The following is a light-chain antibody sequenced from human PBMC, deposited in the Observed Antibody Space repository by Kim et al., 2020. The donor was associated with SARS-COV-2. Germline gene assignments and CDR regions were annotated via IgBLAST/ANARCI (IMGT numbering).Light chain of an antibody. V-gene: IGKV1-8*01. Sequence: GDRVAITWRASQDIRRHLAWYQQKPGKAPELLIYGTSTLQSGGPSRFSGSGSGTDFTLTISCLQSEDLTTFYCQQYHSYPLTFGGGTKVDIK. CDR1: QDIRRH. CDR2: GTS. CDR3: QQYHSYPLT. J-gene: IGKJ4*01.